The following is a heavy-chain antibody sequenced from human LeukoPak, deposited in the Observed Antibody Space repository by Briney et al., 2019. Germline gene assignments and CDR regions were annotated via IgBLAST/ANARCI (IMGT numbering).Heavy chain of an antibody. CDR3: AREGGSSYGYAYH. Sequence: ASVKVSCKAFGYTFTSYYMHWVRQAPGQGLEWMGWINPHSGDTNYAHKFQGRVTMTRDTSISIAYMELSSLKSDDTAVYYCAREGGSSYGYAYHWGQGTLVTVSS. J-gene: IGHJ5*02. D-gene: IGHD5-18*01. CDR1: GYTFTSYY. CDR2: INPHSGDT. V-gene: IGHV1-2*07.